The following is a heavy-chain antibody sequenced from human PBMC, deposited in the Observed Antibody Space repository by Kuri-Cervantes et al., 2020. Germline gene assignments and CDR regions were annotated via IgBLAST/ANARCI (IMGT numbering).Heavy chain of an antibody. D-gene: IGHD3-10*01. J-gene: IGHJ4*02. Sequence: GGSLRLSCAASGFTFSSYWMSWVRQAPGKGLEWVANIKQDGSEKYYVDSVKGRFTISRDNAKNSLYLQMNSLRAEDTAVYYCARHAGGSGRPQEFDYWGQGTLVTVSS. CDR2: IKQDGSEK. V-gene: IGHV3-7*01. CDR3: ARHAGGSGRPQEFDY. CDR1: GFTFSSYW.